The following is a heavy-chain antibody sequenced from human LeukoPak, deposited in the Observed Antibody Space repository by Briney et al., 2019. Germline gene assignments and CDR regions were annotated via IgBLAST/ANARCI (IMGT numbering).Heavy chain of an antibody. CDR1: VYTFTSYV. J-gene: IGHJ4*02. Sequence: ASVKVSCKASVYTFTSYVINWVRPATGPGREWVGWINPNRGKTDYTQKFQGRVNMTRNTSISTAYIELSRLKSEDTAVFYCARGRLYYYGSGSYKGYSWGEGTLVTVSS. CDR3: ARGRLYYYGSGSYKGYS. D-gene: IGHD3-10*01. V-gene: IGHV1-8*01. CDR2: INPNRGKT.